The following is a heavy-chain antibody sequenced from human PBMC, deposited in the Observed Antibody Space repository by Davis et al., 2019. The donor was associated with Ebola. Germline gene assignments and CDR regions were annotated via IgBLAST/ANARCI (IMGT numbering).Heavy chain of an antibody. J-gene: IGHJ5*02. CDR1: GFTFSSYD. V-gene: IGHV3-74*01. CDR3: ARGNRYCSGDTCANWLDP. CDR2: INSDGSST. Sequence: GESLKISCAASGFTFSSYDMHWVRQAPGKGLVWVSRINSDGSSTSYADSVKGRFTISRDNAKNTLYVQMNSLRAEDTAVYYCARGNRYCSGDTCANWLDPWGQGTLVTVSS. D-gene: IGHD2-15*01.